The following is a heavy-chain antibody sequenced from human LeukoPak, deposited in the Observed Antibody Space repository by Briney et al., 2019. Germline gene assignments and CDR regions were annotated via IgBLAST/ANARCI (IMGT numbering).Heavy chain of an antibody. CDR2: INYNGAIT. CDR3: ARDRLGPSFSVSHFDL. D-gene: IGHD3-3*02. V-gene: IGHV3-20*04. CDR1: GFTFVDYG. J-gene: IGHJ4*02. Sequence: QSGGSLRLSCATSGFTFVDYGLSWVRRAPWKGLEWLCAINYNGAITDYADSVKGRFTISRDNAKNSLYLRMDSLRAEDTALYYCARDRLGPSFSVSHFDLWGQGTLVTVSS.